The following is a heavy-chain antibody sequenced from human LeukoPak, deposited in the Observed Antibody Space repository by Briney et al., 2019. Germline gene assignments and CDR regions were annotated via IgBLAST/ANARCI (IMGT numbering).Heavy chain of an antibody. V-gene: IGHV3-23*01. Sequence: GGSLRLSCAGSGFTFNLAWMSWVRQAPGEGLEWVSAISGSGGSTYYADSVKGRFTISRDNSKNTLYLQMNSLRAEDTAVYYCAKDVVVTAKGSFDYWGQGTLVTVSS. CDR2: ISGSGGST. CDR3: AKDVVVTAKGSFDY. CDR1: GFTFNLAW. J-gene: IGHJ4*02. D-gene: IGHD2-21*02.